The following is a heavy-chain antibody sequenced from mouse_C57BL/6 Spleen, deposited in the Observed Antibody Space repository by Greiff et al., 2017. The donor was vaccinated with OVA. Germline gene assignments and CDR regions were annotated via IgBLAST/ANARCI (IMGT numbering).Heavy chain of an antibody. V-gene: IGHV14-4*01. CDR2: IDPENGDT. Sequence: VQLQQSGAELVRPGASVKLSCTASGFNIKDDYMHWVKQRPEQGLEWIGWIDPENGDTEYASKFQGKATITADTSSNTAYLQLSSLTAEDTAVYYCTPYGYDVWFAYWGQGTLVTVSA. J-gene: IGHJ3*01. CDR1: GFNIKDDY. D-gene: IGHD2-2*01. CDR3: TPYGYDVWFAY.